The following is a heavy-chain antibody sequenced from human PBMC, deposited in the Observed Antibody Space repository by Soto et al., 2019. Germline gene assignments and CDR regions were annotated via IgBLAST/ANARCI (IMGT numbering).Heavy chain of an antibody. D-gene: IGHD3-10*01. CDR1: GYSFTSYW. CDR2: IYPGDSDT. V-gene: IGHV5-51*01. Sequence: EVQLVQSGAEVKKRGESLKISCKGSGYSFTSYWIGWVRQMPGKGLEWMGIIYPGDSDTRYSPSFQGQVTISAHKSISTAYLQWSTLKASDTAMYYCAGGGVRGVITRTRDYYGMDVWGQGTTVTVSS. J-gene: IGHJ6*02. CDR3: AGGGVRGVITRTRDYYGMDV.